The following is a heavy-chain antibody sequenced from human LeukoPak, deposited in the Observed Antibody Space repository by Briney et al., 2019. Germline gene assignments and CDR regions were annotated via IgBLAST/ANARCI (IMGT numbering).Heavy chain of an antibody. J-gene: IGHJ5*02. Sequence: SGPTLVKPTQTLTLTCTFSGFSLSTRGVGVGWIRQPPGKALEWLALIYWNDDKRYSPSLKSRLTITKDTSKNQVVLTMTNMDPVDTATYYCAHRAITMIEDWFDPWGQGTLVTVSS. V-gene: IGHV2-5*01. CDR2: IYWNDDK. CDR3: AHRAITMIEDWFDP. D-gene: IGHD3-22*01. CDR1: GFSLSTRGVG.